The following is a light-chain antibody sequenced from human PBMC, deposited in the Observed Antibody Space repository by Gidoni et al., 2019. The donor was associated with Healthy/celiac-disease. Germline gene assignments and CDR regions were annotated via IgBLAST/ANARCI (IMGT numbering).Light chain of an antibody. Sequence: DIVLTHSPGTLSLSPGERATLSCSASQSVSSSYLAGYQQKPGQAPRLLIYGASSRATGIPDRFSGSGSGTDFTLTISRLEPEDFVVYYCQQYGSSATWTFGQGTKVEIK. CDR1: QSVSSSY. V-gene: IGKV3-20*01. CDR2: GAS. J-gene: IGKJ1*01. CDR3: QQYGSSATWT.